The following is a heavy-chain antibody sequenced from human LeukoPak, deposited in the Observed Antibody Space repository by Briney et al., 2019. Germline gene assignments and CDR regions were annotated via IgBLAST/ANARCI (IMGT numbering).Heavy chain of an antibody. Sequence: GGSLRLSCTASGFTFCDYAMSWFRQAPGKGREGVGFISSKAYGGTTEYASSVKGMFTISRDDSKIMAYLQMKSRKAEYTAEYYCTRDEGAVEQWLVAGYWGQGTLVTVSS. D-gene: IGHD6-19*01. CDR2: ISSKAYGGTT. J-gene: IGHJ4*02. CDR1: GFTFCDYA. V-gene: IGHV3-49*03. CDR3: TRDEGAVEQWLVAGY.